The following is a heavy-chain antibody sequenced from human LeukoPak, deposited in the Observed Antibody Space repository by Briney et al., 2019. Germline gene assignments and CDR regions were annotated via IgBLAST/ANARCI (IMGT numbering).Heavy chain of an antibody. J-gene: IGHJ2*01. CDR1: GFTFSSFW. Sequence: HPGGSLRLSCGASGFTFSSFWMHWVRQAPGKGLVWVSRINSDGSSTSYADSVKGRFTISRDNAKNTLYLQMSSLRAEDTAVYYCARLFQGSNNYIDLWGRGTLVTVSS. CDR2: INSDGSST. CDR3: ARLFQGSNNYIDL. D-gene: IGHD2-2*01. V-gene: IGHV3-74*01.